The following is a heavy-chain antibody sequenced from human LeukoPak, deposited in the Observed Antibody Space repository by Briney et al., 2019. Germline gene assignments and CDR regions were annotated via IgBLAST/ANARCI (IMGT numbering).Heavy chain of an antibody. CDR3: ARDFGCSSTSCYAMET. CDR2: ISGSGGST. CDR1: GFTFSSYA. D-gene: IGHD2-2*01. J-gene: IGHJ5*02. V-gene: IGHV3-23*01. Sequence: GGSLRLSCAASGFTFSSYAMSWVRQAPGKGLEWVSAISGSGGSTYYADSVKGRFTISRDNAKNSLYLQMNSLRAEDTAVYYCARDFGCSSTSCYAMETWGQGTLVTVSS.